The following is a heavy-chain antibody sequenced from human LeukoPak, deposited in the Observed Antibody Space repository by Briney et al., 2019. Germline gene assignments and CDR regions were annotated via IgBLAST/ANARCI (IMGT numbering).Heavy chain of an antibody. V-gene: IGHV3-72*01. CDR3: ARGWGNHFDH. Sequence: PGGSLRLSCAASGFTFSDHYMDWVRRAPGKGLEWVGRIRNKPNSYTTEYAASVKGRFTISRDDSKNSLYLQMSSLKTEDTAVYYCARGWGNHFDHWGQGTLVTVSS. CDR1: GFTFSDHY. D-gene: IGHD2-8*02. CDR2: IRNKPNSYTT. J-gene: IGHJ4*02.